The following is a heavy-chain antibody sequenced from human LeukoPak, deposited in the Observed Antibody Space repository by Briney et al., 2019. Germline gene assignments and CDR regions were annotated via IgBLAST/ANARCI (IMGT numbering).Heavy chain of an antibody. J-gene: IGHJ6*02. CDR2: INPSGGST. V-gene: IGHV1-46*01. Sequence: ASVKVSCKASGYTFTSYYMRWVRQAPGQGLEWMGIINPSGGSTSYAQKFQGRVTMTRDTSTSTVYMELSSLRSEDTAVYYCARGAINGEVEIAVAGTPPYYYYYGMDVWGQGTTVTVSS. CDR1: GYTFTSYY. CDR3: ARGAINGEVEIAVAGTPPYYYYYGMDV. D-gene: IGHD6-19*01.